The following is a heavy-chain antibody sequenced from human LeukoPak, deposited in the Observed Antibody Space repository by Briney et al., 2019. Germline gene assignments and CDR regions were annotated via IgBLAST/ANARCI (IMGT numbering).Heavy chain of an antibody. D-gene: IGHD7-27*01. J-gene: IGHJ4*02. Sequence: SKTLSLTCTVSGGSISSYYWSWIRQPPGKGLGWIGHIYYSGSTNYSPSLKSRVTISVDTSRTQFSLKLSSVTAADTAVYYCARVSGARGFDYWGQGTLVTVSS. V-gene: IGHV4-59*01. CDR3: ARVSGARGFDY. CDR1: GGSISSYY. CDR2: IYYSGST.